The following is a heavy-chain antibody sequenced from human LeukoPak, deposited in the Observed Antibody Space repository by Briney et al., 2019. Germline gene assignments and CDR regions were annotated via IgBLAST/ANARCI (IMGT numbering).Heavy chain of an antibody. J-gene: IGHJ5*02. V-gene: IGHV1-18*01. D-gene: IGHD6-13*01. CDR3: ARIAGQQLVNWFDP. CDR2: ISAYNGNT. CDR1: VYTFTIYG. Sequence: GASVTVSFTSSVYTFTIYGISWVRQAPGQGLEWMGWISAYNGNTNYAQKLQGRVTMTTDTSTTTAYMELRSLRSDDTAVYYCARIAGQQLVNWFDPWGQGTLVTVSS.